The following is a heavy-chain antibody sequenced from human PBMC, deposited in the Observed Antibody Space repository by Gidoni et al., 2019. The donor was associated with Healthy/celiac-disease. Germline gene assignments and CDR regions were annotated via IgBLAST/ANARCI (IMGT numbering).Heavy chain of an antibody. V-gene: IGHV3-9*01. CDR3: AKDIGIVVVPAAILGDAFDI. J-gene: IGHJ3*02. Sequence: EVQLVESGGGLVQPGRSLSLSCAASGFTLYDYAMHWVRQAPGKGLEWVSGISWNRGSIGYADSGKGRFTISRDNAKNSLYLQMNSLRAEDTALYYCAKDIGIVVVPAAILGDAFDIWGQGTMVTVSS. CDR1: GFTLYDYA. CDR2: ISWNRGSI. D-gene: IGHD2-2*01.